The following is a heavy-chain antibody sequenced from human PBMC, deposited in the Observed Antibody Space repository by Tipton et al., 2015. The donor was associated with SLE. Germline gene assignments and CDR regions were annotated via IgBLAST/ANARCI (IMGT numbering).Heavy chain of an antibody. Sequence: LRLSCAVYGGSFSGYYWSWIRQPPGKGLEWIGEINHSGSTNYNPSLKSRVTISVATSKNQFSLKLSSVTAADPAVYYCAGRVGEMRYYDFWSGRDGAFDIWGQGTMVTVSS. D-gene: IGHD3-3*01. CDR1: GGSFSGYY. CDR3: AGRVGEMRYYDFWSGRDGAFDI. V-gene: IGHV4-34*01. J-gene: IGHJ3*02. CDR2: INHSGST.